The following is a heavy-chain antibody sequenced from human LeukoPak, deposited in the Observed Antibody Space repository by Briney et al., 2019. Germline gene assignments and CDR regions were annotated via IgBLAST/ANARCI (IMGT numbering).Heavy chain of an antibody. CDR1: GFTFSSYA. CDR3: AKGSGYYGSGSYNFDY. V-gene: IGHV3-23*01. D-gene: IGHD3-10*01. Sequence: RPGGSLRLSCAASGFTFSSYAMSWVRQAPGKGLEWVSVISGRGGSTHYADSVKGRFTISRDNSKNTLYLQMNSLRAEDTAVYYCAKGSGYYGSGSYNFDYWGQGTLVTVSS. CDR2: ISGRGGST. J-gene: IGHJ4*02.